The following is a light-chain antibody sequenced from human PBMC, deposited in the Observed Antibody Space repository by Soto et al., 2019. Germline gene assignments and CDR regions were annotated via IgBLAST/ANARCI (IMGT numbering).Light chain of an antibody. J-gene: IGKJ2*01. CDR1: QSVSSSY. CDR2: GAS. Sequence: EIVLTQSPGTLSLSPGERATLSCRASQSVSSSYLAWYQQKPGQAPRLLIYGASSRATGIPDRFSGSGSGTDFTLTISRLETEDFAVYYCKQYGSSPYTFGQGTKLEIK. CDR3: KQYGSSPYT. V-gene: IGKV3-20*01.